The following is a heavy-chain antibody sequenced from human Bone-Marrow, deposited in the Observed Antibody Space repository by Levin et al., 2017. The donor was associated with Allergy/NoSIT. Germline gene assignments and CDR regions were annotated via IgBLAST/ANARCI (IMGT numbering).Heavy chain of an antibody. J-gene: IGHJ5*02. CDR1: GGSISSYY. CDR3: ARGSVGYCSGGSCYSGKNWFDP. D-gene: IGHD2-15*01. CDR2: IYYSGST. V-gene: IGHV4-59*01. Sequence: SETLSLTCTVSGGSISSYYWSWIRQPPGKGLEWIGYIYYSGSTNYNPSLKSRVTISVDTSKNQFSLKLSSVTAADTAVYYCARGSVGYCSGGSCYSGKNWFDPWGQGTLVTVSS.